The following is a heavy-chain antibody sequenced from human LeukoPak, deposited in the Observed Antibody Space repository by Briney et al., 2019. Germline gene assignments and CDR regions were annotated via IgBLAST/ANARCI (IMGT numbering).Heavy chain of an antibody. J-gene: IGHJ4*02. CDR3: ARLVGDQVVY. CDR2: TYYRSKWSN. V-gene: IGHV6-1*01. Sequence: SQTLPLTCAISGDTVSSNRAAWNWIRQSPSRGLEWLGRTYYRSKWSNDFALSVRSRITINPDTSKNQFSLQLKFVTPEDTAVYYCARLVGDQVVYWGQGTLVTVSS. D-gene: IGHD2-2*01. CDR1: GDTVSSNRAA.